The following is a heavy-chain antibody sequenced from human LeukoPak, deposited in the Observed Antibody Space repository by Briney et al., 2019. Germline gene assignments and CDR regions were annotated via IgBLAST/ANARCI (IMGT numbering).Heavy chain of an antibody. V-gene: IGHV3-7*04. D-gene: IGHD3-10*01. CDR1: GFTFSSYW. CDR2: IKQDGSEK. CDR3: ARDCYQVRGVTRRNWFDP. Sequence: GGSLRLSCAASGFTFSSYWMSWVRQAPGKGLEWVANIKQDGSEKYYVDPVRGRFTISRDNAKNSLYLQMNSLRAEDTAVYYCARDCYQVRGVTRRNWFDPWGQGTLVTVSS. J-gene: IGHJ5*02.